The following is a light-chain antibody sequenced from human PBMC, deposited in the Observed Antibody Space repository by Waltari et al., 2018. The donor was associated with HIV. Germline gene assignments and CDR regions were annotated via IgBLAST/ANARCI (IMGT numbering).Light chain of an antibody. Sequence: QSVLTQPPSVSGAPGQRVTIPCTGSSPNIGAGSGVHWYQQLPGTAPKPLIFGNSNRPSGVPDRFSGSKSGTSASLAITGLQAEDEADYYCQSYDSSLSVVFGGGTKLTVL. V-gene: IGLV1-40*01. CDR2: GNS. CDR1: SPNIGAGSG. CDR3: QSYDSSLSVV. J-gene: IGLJ2*01.